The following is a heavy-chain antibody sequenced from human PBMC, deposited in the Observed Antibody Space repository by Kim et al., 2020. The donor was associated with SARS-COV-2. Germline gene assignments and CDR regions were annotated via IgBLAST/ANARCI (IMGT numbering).Heavy chain of an antibody. CDR2: ISYDGSNK. V-gene: IGHV3-30*04. Sequence: GGSLRLSCAASGFTFSSYGMHWVRQAPGKGLEWVAVISYDGSNKNYVDSVKGRFTISRDNSKKTLYLQMNSRRAEDTAVYDCARDIASYSSGWIYYYSGMDVWGQGTTVTVSS. J-gene: IGHJ6*02. D-gene: IGHD6-19*01. CDR1: GFTFSSYG. CDR3: ARDIASYSSGWIYYYSGMDV.